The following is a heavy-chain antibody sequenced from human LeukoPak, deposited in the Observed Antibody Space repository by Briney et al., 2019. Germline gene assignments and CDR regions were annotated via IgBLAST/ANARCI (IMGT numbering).Heavy chain of an antibody. D-gene: IGHD4-23*01. CDR3: ARLRNVVNVLWGFFDT. V-gene: IGHV3-48*04. CDR2: IGNNGVAI. CDR1: GFTLSGYF. Sequence: GGSLRLSCAASGFTLSGYFMNWLRQAPGKGLEWVSCIGNNGVAIYYADSVKGRFTISRDNAKNSLYLQMSSLRAEDTAVYFCARLRNVVNVLWGFFDTWGQGAMVTVSS. J-gene: IGHJ4*02.